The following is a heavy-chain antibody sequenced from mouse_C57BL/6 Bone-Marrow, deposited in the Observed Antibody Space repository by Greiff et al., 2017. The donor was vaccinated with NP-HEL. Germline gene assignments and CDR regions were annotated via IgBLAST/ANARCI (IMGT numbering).Heavy chain of an antibody. CDR1: GYTFTSYW. J-gene: IGHJ3*01. V-gene: IGHV1-64*01. Sequence: VQLQQPGAELVKPGASVKLSCKASGYTFTSYWMHWVKQRPGQGLEWIGMIHPNSGSTNYNEKFKSKATLTVDKSSSTAYMQLSSLTSEDSAVYYCARPSRYYYGSSGFAYWGQGTLVTVSA. CDR2: IHPNSGST. D-gene: IGHD1-1*01. CDR3: ARPSRYYYGSSGFAY.